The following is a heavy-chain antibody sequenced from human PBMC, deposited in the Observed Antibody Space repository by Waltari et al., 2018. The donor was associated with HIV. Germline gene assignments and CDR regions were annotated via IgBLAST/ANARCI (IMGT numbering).Heavy chain of an antibody. V-gene: IGHV1-69*08. CDR3: ASARETMGVDFDF. CDR1: GGSVTSYS. D-gene: IGHD3-10*01. J-gene: IGHJ4*02. CDR2: VIPMSGTT. Sequence: QVQLVHSGAEVRTPGYSVKVSCKASGGSVTSYSINWVRQAPGQGLEWMGRVIPMSGTTNKAQKFQGRVTITAYKSTTTSYMELTSLRTEDTAVYYCASARETMGVDFDFWGQGTLVTVSS.